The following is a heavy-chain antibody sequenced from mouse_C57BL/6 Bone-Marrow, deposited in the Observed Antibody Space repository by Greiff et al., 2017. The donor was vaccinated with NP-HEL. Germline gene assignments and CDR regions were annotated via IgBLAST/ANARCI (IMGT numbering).Heavy chain of an antibody. V-gene: IGHV5-6*01. D-gene: IGHD1-1*01. CDR3: ARLITTVVDFAY. CDR2: ISSGGSYT. J-gene: IGHJ3*01. CDR1: GFTFSSYG. Sequence: EVMLVESGGDLVKPGGSLKLSCAASGFTFSSYGMSWVHQTPDKRLEWVATISSGGSYTYYPDSVKGRFTISRDNAKNTLYLQMSSLKSEDTAMYYCARLITTVVDFAYWGQGTLVTVSA.